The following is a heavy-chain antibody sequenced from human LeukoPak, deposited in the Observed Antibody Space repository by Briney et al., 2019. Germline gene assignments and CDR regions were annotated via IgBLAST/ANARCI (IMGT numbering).Heavy chain of an antibody. Sequence: ASVKVSCKVSGYTLTELSMHWVRQAPGKGLEWMGGFDPEDGETIYAQKFQGRVTMTEDTSTDTAYMELSSLRSEDTAVYYCATGGGSAPWERTPFFDYWGQGTLVTVSS. CDR2: FDPEDGET. D-gene: IGHD1-26*01. CDR3: ATGGGSAPWERTPFFDY. J-gene: IGHJ4*02. CDR1: GYTLTELS. V-gene: IGHV1-24*01.